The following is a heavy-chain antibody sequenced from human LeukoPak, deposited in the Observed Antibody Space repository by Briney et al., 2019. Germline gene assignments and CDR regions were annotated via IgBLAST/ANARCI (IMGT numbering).Heavy chain of an antibody. V-gene: IGHV3-9*01. D-gene: IGHD3-3*01. J-gene: IGHJ4*02. CDR1: GFTFDDYA. CDR3: AKSNVYDFWKN. CDR2: ISWNSGGI. Sequence: GGSLRLSCAASGFTFDDYAMHWVRQAPGKGLEWVSGISWNSGGIGYADSVKGRFTISRDTSKNSLYLEMNGLRAEDTALYYCAKSNVYDFWKNWGQGIPVTVSS.